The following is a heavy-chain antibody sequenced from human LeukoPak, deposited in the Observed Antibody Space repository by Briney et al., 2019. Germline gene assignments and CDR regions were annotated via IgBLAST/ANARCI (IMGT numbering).Heavy chain of an antibody. J-gene: IGHJ6*02. CDR1: GYTFTGYY. Sequence: ASVKVSCKASGYTFTGYYMHWVRQAPGQGLEWMGWINPNSGGTNYAQKFQGRVTMTRDTSISTAYMELSRLRSDDTAVYYCAFVSGSSGDYYYYYGMDVWGQGTTVTVSS. CDR3: AFVSGSSGDYYYYYGMDV. V-gene: IGHV1-2*02. D-gene: IGHD6-6*01. CDR2: INPNSGGT.